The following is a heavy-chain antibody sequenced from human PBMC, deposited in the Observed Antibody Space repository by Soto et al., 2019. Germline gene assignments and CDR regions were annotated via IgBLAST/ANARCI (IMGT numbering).Heavy chain of an antibody. CDR1: GYTFTSCG. D-gene: IGHD3-22*01. J-gene: IGHJ4*02. V-gene: IGHV1-18*01. Sequence: PVKVSCKASGYTFTSCGISWVRQAPGQGLEWMGWISAYNGNTNYAQKLQGRVTMTTDTSTSTAYMELRSLRSDDTAVYYRARDEDYYDSSGYYYGYWGQGTLVTVSS. CDR2: ISAYNGNT. CDR3: ARDEDYYDSSGYYYGY.